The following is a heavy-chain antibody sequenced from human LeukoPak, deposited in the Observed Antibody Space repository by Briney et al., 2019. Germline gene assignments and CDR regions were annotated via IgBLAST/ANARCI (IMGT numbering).Heavy chain of an antibody. V-gene: IGHV1-2*02. D-gene: IGHD6-19*01. Sequence: GASVKVSCKASGYTFTGYYMHWVRQAPGQGLEWMGWINPNSGGTNYAQKFQGRVTMTRDTSIGTAYMELSRLRSDDTAVYYCARAGIRLVPYAFDIWGQGTMVTVSS. J-gene: IGHJ3*02. CDR2: INPNSGGT. CDR3: ARAGIRLVPYAFDI. CDR1: GYTFTGYY.